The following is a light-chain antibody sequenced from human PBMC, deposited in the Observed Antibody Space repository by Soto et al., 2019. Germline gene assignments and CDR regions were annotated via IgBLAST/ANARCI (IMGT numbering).Light chain of an antibody. CDR1: QDIRND. V-gene: IGKV1-6*01. CDR3: LQDNSYPYT. J-gene: IGKJ2*01. Sequence: AIQMTQSPSSLSASVGDRVTITCRASQDIRNDLGWYQQKPGKAPKLLIYGISTLESRVPPRFSGSGSATDFTLTISSLQSEDFATYFCLQDNSYPYTFGQGTKVEI. CDR2: GIS.